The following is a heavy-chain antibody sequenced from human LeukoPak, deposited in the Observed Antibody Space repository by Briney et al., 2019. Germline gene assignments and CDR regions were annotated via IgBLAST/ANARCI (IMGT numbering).Heavy chain of an antibody. CDR3: AELGITMIGGV. CDR1: GFTFDEHA. J-gene: IGHJ6*04. V-gene: IGHV3-9*01. CDR2: ISYSSDTI. D-gene: IGHD3-10*02. Sequence: PGRSLRLSCAASGFTFDEHAMHWVRQAPGKGLEWVAGISYSSDTIGYVESVKGRFTISRDNAKNSLYLQMNSLRAEDTAVYYCAELGITMIGGVWGKGTTVTISS.